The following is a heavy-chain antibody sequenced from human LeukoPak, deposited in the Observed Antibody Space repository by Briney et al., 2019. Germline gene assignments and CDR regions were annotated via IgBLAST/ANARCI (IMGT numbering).Heavy chain of an antibody. Sequence: RASETLSLTCAVYGGSFSGYYWSWIRQPLGKGLEWIGEINHSGSTNYNPSLKSRVTISVDTSKNQFSLKLSSVTAADTAVYYCARLSYGGNSWWFDPWGQGTLVTVSS. CDR1: GGSFSGYY. D-gene: IGHD4-23*01. CDR2: INHSGST. V-gene: IGHV4-34*01. CDR3: ARLSYGGNSWWFDP. J-gene: IGHJ5*02.